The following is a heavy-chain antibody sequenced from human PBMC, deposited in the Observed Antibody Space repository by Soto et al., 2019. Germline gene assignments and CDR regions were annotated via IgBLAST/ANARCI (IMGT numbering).Heavy chain of an antibody. Sequence: PSETLSLTCNVSGGSIGTRNYYWAWIRQPPGKGLEWIGSLYYSGSTYYNPSLKSRVTISVDTSKNQFSLKVTSVTAADTAVYYCARHYSSGWDYFDYWGQGTLVTSP. D-gene: IGHD6-19*01. CDR2: LYYSGST. CDR3: ARHYSSGWDYFDY. J-gene: IGHJ4*02. V-gene: IGHV4-39*01. CDR1: GGSIGTRNYY.